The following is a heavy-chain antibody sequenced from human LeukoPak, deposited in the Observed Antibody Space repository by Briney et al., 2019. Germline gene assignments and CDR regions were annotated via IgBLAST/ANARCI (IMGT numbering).Heavy chain of an antibody. Sequence: ASVKASCKASGYTFTSYGISWVRQAPGQGLEWMGWISAYNGNTNYAQKLQGRVTMTTDTSTSTAYMELRSLRSDDTAVYYCARAYGGCSSTSCYPYYYGMDVWGQGTTVTVSS. CDR1: GYTFTSYG. J-gene: IGHJ6*02. D-gene: IGHD2-2*01. CDR2: ISAYNGNT. CDR3: ARAYGGCSSTSCYPYYYGMDV. V-gene: IGHV1-18*01.